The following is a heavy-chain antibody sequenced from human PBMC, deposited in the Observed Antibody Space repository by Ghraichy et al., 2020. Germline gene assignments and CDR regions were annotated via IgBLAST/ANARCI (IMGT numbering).Heavy chain of an antibody. J-gene: IGHJ4*02. V-gene: IGHV3-23*01. Sequence: GGSLRLSCAASGFAFSNYAMAWVRQAPGKGLEWVSGISSYGGGTYYANSVKGRLTISRDNSKNTLYLQMNSLSAEDTAVYYCAKTNINHVAALFDFWGQGTLVTVSS. CDR1: GFAFSNYA. CDR3: AKTNINHVAALFDF. CDR2: ISSYGGGT. D-gene: IGHD2-15*01.